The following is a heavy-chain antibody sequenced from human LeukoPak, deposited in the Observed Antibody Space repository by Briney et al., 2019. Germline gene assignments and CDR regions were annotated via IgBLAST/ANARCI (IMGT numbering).Heavy chain of an antibody. CDR3: ARDRYYDILTGWPNYYYYGMDV. CDR2: ISYDGSNK. J-gene: IGHJ6*02. Sequence: PGGSLRLSCAASGFTFSSYGMHWVRQAPGKGLEWVAVISYDGSNKYYADSVKGRFTISRDNSKNTLYLQMNSLRAEDTAVYYCARDRYYDILTGWPNYYYYGMDVWDQGTTVTVSS. D-gene: IGHD3-9*01. V-gene: IGHV3-30*03. CDR1: GFTFSSYG.